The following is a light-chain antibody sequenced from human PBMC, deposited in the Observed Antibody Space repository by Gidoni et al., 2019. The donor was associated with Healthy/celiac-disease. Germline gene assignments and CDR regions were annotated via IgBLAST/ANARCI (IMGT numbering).Light chain of an antibody. CDR3: QQRSNWPYT. J-gene: IGKJ2*01. Sequence: EIVLTQSPATLSLSPGERDTLSCRASQSVSSYLAWYQQKPGQAPRLLIYDASNRAPGIPARFSGSGSGTDFTLTISSLEPEDFAVYYCQQRSNWPYTFGQGTKLEIK. V-gene: IGKV3-11*01. CDR2: DAS. CDR1: QSVSSY.